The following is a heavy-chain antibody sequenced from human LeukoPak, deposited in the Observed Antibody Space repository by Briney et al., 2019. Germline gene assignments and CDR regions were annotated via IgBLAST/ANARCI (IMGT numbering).Heavy chain of an antibody. CDR3: ARGFPGAQAYFDY. V-gene: IGHV3-53*01. CDR1: GFTVTSNY. CDR2: IYSGGST. Sequence: GGSLRLSCAASGFTVTSNYMSWVRQAPGKGLEWVSVIYSGGSTYYADSVKGRFTISKDNSKNTLYLRMNSLRAEDTAVYYCARGFPGAQAYFDYWGQGTLVTVSS. J-gene: IGHJ4*02. D-gene: IGHD3-10*01.